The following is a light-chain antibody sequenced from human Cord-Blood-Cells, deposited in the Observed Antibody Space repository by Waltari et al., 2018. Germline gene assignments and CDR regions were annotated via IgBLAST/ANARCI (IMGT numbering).Light chain of an antibody. CDR3: SSYTSSSTWV. CDR1: SSDVGGYNY. Sequence: QSALTQPASVSGSPGQSITISCTGTSSDVGGYNYVSWNQQHPGKAPKPMLYDVSNRPSGVSNRFSGSKSGNTASLTIAGLQAEDEADYYCSSYTSSSTWVFGGGTKLTVL. V-gene: IGLV2-14*01. CDR2: DVS. J-gene: IGLJ3*02.